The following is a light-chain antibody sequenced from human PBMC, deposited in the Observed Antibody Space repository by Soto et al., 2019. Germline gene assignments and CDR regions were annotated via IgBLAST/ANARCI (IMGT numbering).Light chain of an antibody. CDR2: EVT. J-gene: IGLJ1*01. CDR1: SSDVGEYNL. V-gene: IGLV2-23*02. Sequence: VLTQPASVSGSPGQSITISCAGTSSDVGEYNLVSWYQQHPGEAPKVLIYEVTKRPSGLSSRFAGSKSGNTASLTISGLQAEDEADYYCCSYAGDSAFVFGTGTKVTVL. CDR3: CSYAGDSAFV.